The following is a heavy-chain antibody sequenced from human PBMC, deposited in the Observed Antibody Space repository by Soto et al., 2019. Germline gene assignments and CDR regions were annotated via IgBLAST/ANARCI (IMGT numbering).Heavy chain of an antibody. CDR1: GGSISSYY. CDR3: ARDATNYDFWSGYYRRWFDP. J-gene: IGHJ5*02. CDR2: TYYSGST. Sequence: QVQLQASGPGLVKPSETLSLTCTGSGGSISSYYWSWIRQPPGKGLEWIGYTYYSGSTNYNPSLKSRVTISVDTSKNQSSLKLSSVTAADTAVYYCARDATNYDFWSGYYRRWFDPWGQGTLVTVSS. D-gene: IGHD3-3*01. V-gene: IGHV4-59*01.